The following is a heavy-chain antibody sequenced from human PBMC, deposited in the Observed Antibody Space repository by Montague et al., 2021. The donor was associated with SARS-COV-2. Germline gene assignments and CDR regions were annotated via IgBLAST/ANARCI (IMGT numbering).Heavy chain of an antibody. CDR3: ARAYCGGDCYFYWYFDP. D-gene: IGHD2-21*02. CDR2: TYYRSKWYN. J-gene: IGHJ2*01. V-gene: IGHV6-1*01. Sequence: CAISGDSVSSNIATWNWIRQSPSRDLEWLGRTYYRSKWYNDYAVSVKSRVIINPDTSNNRISLQLNSVTPEDTAVYYCARAYCGGDCYFYWYFDPWGRGTLVTVSS. CDR1: GDSVSSNIAT.